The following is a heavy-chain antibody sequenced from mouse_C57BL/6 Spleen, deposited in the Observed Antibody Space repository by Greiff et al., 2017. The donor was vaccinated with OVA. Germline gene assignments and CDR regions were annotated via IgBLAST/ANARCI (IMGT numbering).Heavy chain of an antibody. CDR2: IDPENGDT. CDR1: GFNIKDDY. J-gene: IGHJ2*01. V-gene: IGHV14-4*01. D-gene: IGHD1-1*01. CDR3: TTNHYGSLYYFDY. Sequence: EVQLQQSGAELVRPGASVKLSCTASGFNIKDDYMHWVKQRPEQGLEWIGWIDPENGDTEYASKFQGKATITADTSSNTAYLQLSSLTSEDTAVYYCTTNHYGSLYYFDYWGQGTTLTVSS.